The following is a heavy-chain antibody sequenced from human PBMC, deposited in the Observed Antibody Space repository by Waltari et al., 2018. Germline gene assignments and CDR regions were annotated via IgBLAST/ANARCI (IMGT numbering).Heavy chain of an antibody. Sequence: QVQLQQWGAGLLKPSETLSRTCAVYGGSFRGDYWSWMREPQGKGTGEIGESSQSGSTIYKPSLKSRVTISVDTSKNQFSLKLISVTAADTAVYYCARGGWFGDPYGGYYYYYYMDVWGKGTTVTVSS. V-gene: IGHV4-34*01. CDR3: ARGGWFGDPYGGYYYYYYMDV. D-gene: IGHD3-10*01. J-gene: IGHJ6*03. CDR1: GGSFRGDY. CDR2: SSQSGST.